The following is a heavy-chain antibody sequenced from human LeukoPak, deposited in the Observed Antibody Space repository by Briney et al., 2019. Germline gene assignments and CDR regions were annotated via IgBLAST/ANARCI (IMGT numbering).Heavy chain of an antibody. D-gene: IGHD2-2*02. CDR2: IKQDGSEK. CDR3: ARDDIVVVPAAILRYYYYGMDV. Sequence: PSETLSLTCAVYGGSFSGYYWSWVRQAPGKGLEWVANIKQDGSEKYYVDSVKGRFTISRDNAKNSLYLQMNSLRAEDTAVYYCARDDIVVVPAAILRYYYYGMDVWGQGTTVTVSS. V-gene: IGHV3-7*01. CDR1: GGSFSGYY. J-gene: IGHJ6*02.